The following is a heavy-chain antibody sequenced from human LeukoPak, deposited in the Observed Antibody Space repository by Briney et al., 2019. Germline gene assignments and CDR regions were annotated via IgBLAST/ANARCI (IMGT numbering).Heavy chain of an antibody. Sequence: ASVKVSCKASGYTFTSYGISWVRQAPGQGLEWMGWISAYNGNTNYAQKLQGRVTMTTDTSTSTAYMELRSLRSDDTAVYYCATDLSMVRGVRPYYFDYWGQGTLVTVSS. J-gene: IGHJ4*02. D-gene: IGHD3-10*01. V-gene: IGHV1-18*01. CDR3: ATDLSMVRGVRPYYFDY. CDR2: ISAYNGNT. CDR1: GYTFTSYG.